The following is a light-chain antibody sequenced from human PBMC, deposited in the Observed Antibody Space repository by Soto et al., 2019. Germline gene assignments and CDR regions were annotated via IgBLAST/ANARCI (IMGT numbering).Light chain of an antibody. CDR3: QQTNSFPLT. J-gene: IGKJ4*01. V-gene: IGKV1-12*01. Sequence: DSQMSQSPSSVSASVRNRVTITCRASQGISIVLAWYQQKPGKAPKLLIHTASNLQSGVPSRFSGSGSGTDFTLTINSLLPEDFAAYHCQQTNSFPLTFGGGTKVEIK. CDR2: TAS. CDR1: QGISIV.